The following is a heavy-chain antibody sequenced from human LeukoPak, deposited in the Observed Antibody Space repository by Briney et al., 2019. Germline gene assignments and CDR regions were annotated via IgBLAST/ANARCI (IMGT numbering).Heavy chain of an antibody. Sequence: PEGSLRLSCKASGFIFNNHGMHWVRQAPGKGPEWVALIWYDGSNKFYGDSVKGRFTISRDSSKNTVYLQMNSLRVEDTAVYYCARDRMGAMAGDDYFDYWGQGTLVTVSS. V-gene: IGHV3-33*01. D-gene: IGHD6-19*01. CDR1: GFIFNNHG. J-gene: IGHJ4*02. CDR2: IWYDGSNK. CDR3: ARDRMGAMAGDDYFDY.